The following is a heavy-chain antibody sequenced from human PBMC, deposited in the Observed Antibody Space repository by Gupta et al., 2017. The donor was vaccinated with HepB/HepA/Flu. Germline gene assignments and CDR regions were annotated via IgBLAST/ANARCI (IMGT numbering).Heavy chain of an antibody. V-gene: IGHV4-34*01. CDR3: AREASMVRGVFIYYYMDV. CDR2: INHSGST. J-gene: IGHJ6*03. Sequence: QVQLQQWGAGLLKPSETLSLTCAVYGGSFSGYYWRWIRQPPGKGLEWIGEINHSGSTNYNPSLKSRVTISVDTSKNQFSLKLSSVTAADTAVYYCAREASMVRGVFIYYYMDVWGKGTTVTVSS. CDR1: GGSFSGYY. D-gene: IGHD3-10*01.